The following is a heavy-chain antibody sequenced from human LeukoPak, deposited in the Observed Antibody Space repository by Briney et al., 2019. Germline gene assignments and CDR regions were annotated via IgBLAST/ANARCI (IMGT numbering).Heavy chain of an antibody. CDR2: ISSSGSTI. D-gene: IGHD6-6*01. CDR1: GFTFSDYY. J-gene: IGHJ6*02. V-gene: IGHV3-11*04. CDR3: AKDRTGYYYGMDV. Sequence: GGSLRLSCAASGFTFSDYYMSWIRQAPGKGLEGVSYISSSGSTIYYADSVKGRFTISRDNAKNSLYLQMNSLRAEDTAVYYCAKDRTGYYYGMDVWGQGTTVTVSS.